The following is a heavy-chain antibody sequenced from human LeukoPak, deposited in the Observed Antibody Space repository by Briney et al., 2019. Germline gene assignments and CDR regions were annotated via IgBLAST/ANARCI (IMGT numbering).Heavy chain of an antibody. CDR2: INTDGSRT. CDR1: GFTFTSYW. Sequence: GWSLRLSCAASGFTFTSYWMHWVRQAPGKGLVWVSLINTDGSRTSYADSVKGRFTISRDNAKNTLYLQMNSLRAEDTAVYYCARDGLTTVTYDYWGQGTLVTVSS. V-gene: IGHV3-74*01. CDR3: ARDGLTTVTYDY. J-gene: IGHJ4*02. D-gene: IGHD4-17*01.